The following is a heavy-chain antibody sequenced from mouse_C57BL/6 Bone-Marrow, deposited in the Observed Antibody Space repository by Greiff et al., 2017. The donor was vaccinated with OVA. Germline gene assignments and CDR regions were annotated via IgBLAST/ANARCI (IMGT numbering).Heavy chain of an antibody. CDR1: GYAFSSSW. Sequence: VQLQESGPELVKPGASVKISCKASGYAFSSSWMNWVKQRPGKGLEWIGRIYPGDGDTNYNGKFKGKATLTADKSSSTAYMQLSSLTSEDSAVYFCATWFAYWGQGTLVTVSA. CDR3: ATWFAY. J-gene: IGHJ3*01. CDR2: IYPGDGDT. V-gene: IGHV1-82*01.